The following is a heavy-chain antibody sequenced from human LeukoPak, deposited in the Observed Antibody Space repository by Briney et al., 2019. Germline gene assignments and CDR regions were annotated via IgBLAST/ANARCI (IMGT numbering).Heavy chain of an antibody. CDR3: ARGGIVVVPAGFDY. Sequence: SETLSLTCTVSGGSISSYYWSWIRQPAGKGLEWIGEINHSGSTNYNPSLKSRVTISVDTSKNQFSLKLSSVTAADTAVYYCARGGIVVVPAGFDYWGQGTLVTVSS. CDR2: INHSGST. V-gene: IGHV4-34*01. CDR1: GGSISSYY. J-gene: IGHJ4*02. D-gene: IGHD2-2*01.